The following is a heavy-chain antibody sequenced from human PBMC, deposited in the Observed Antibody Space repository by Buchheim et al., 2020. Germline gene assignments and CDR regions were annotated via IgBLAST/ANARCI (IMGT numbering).Heavy chain of an antibody. V-gene: IGHV3-30*04. CDR3: ARDTQLVVYAIWYYYGMDV. J-gene: IGHJ6*02. Sequence: QVQLVESGGGVVQPGRSLRLSCAASGFTFSSYAMHWVRQAPGKGLEWVAVISYDGSNKYYADSVKGRFTISRDNSKNTLYLQINSLRAEDTAVYYCARDTQLVVYAIWYYYGMDVWGQGTT. CDR1: GFTFSSYA. CDR2: ISYDGSNK. D-gene: IGHD2-8*02.